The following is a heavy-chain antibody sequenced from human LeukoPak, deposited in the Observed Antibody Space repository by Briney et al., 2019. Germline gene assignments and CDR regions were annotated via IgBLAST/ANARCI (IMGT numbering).Heavy chain of an antibody. Sequence: SETLSLTCTVPGGSISSGGYYWSWIRQHPGKGLEWIGYIYYSGSTYYNPSLKSRVTISVDTSKNQFSLKLSSVTAADTAVYYCARGSSVGILTGYWYFDLWGRGTLVTVSS. CDR1: GGSISSGGYY. CDR2: IYYSGST. D-gene: IGHD3-9*01. V-gene: IGHV4-31*03. J-gene: IGHJ2*01. CDR3: ARGSSVGILTGYWYFDL.